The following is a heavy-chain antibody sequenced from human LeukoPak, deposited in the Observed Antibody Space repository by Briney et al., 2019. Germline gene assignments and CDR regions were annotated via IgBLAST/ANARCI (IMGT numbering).Heavy chain of an antibody. CDR3: ARDFGSSSGSCKD. J-gene: IGHJ4*02. V-gene: IGHV4-34*01. CDR2: IYHSGST. CDR1: GGSFSGYY. D-gene: IGHD1-26*01. Sequence: NPSETLSLTCAVYGGSFSGYYWSWIRQPPGKGLEWIGSIYHSGSTYYNPSLKSRVTISVDTSKNQFSLKLSSVTAADTAVYYCARDFGSSSGSCKDWGQGTLVTVSS.